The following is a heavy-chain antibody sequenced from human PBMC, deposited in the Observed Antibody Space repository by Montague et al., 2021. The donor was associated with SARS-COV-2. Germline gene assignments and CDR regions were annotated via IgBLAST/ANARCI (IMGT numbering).Heavy chain of an antibody. CDR1: GDSINSDRYF. V-gene: IGHV4-61*02. CDR3: ARAGQQLARYYYYGMDV. D-gene: IGHD6-13*01. Sequence: TLSLTCSVSGDSINSDRYFWTWIRQPAGKGLEWIGRIDTSGSAHYNPSLKSRVTISVDTSKNQFSLKLSSVTAADTAVYYCARAGQQLARYYYYGMDVWGQGTTVTVSS. J-gene: IGHJ6*02. CDR2: IDTSGSA.